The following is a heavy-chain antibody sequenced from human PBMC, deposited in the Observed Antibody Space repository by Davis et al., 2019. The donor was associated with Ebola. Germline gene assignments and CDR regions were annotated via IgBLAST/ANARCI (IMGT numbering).Heavy chain of an antibody. CDR1: GYTFTSYG. J-gene: IGHJ5*02. Sequence: ASVKVSCKASGYTFTSYGISWVRQAPGQGLEWMGWISAYNGNTNYAQKLQGRVTMTTDTSTSTAYMELRSLRSDDTAVYYCARDRWSVAAGEFDPWGQGTLVTVSS. D-gene: IGHD2-15*01. CDR3: ARDRWSVAAGEFDP. CDR2: ISAYNGNT. V-gene: IGHV1-18*01.